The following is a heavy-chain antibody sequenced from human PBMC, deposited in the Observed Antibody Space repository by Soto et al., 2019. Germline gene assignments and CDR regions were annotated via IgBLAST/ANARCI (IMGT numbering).Heavy chain of an antibody. CDR3: ASGGTGYFYSREV. CDR2: IFSGGET. D-gene: IGHD2-8*02. J-gene: IGHJ6*01. CDR1: GFTVSNKY. Sequence: EVQLVETGGGLIQPGGSLRLSCAASGFTVSNKYMSWVRQAPGKGLEWISVIFSGGETYYADSVKGRFTISRDNSKKTLAFQMGSLRSDDAGMYYIASGGTGYFYSREVWGQGSTVTVSS. V-gene: IGHV3-53*02.